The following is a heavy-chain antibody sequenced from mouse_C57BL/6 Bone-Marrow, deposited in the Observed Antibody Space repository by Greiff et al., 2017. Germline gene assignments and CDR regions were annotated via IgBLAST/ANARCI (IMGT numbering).Heavy chain of an antibody. CDR1: GYTFTSYG. CDR2: IYTGNGYT. J-gene: IGHJ2*01. CDR3: ARQCAGYFGC. V-gene: IGHV1-58*01. D-gene: IGHD6-1*01. Sequence: EVQLQQSGAELVRPGSSVKMSCKTSGYTFTSYGINWVKQRPGQGLEWIGSIYTGNGYTEYNEKFKGKATVTLYTSSSTAYRQLSSLTSEDSAIYSWARQCAGYFGCWGQGATLTVST.